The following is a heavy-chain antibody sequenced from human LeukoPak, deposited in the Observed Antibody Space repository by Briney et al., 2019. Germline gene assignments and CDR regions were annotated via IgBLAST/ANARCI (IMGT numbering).Heavy chain of an antibody. D-gene: IGHD3-22*01. CDR2: MNPNSGNT. V-gene: IGHV1-8*01. CDR3: ARGYYDSSGYTDFQH. CDR1: GYTFTSYD. Sequence: GASVKVSCKASGYTFTSYDINWVRQATGQGLEWMGWMNPNSGNTGYAQKFQGRVTMTRDTSISTAYMELSSLRSEDTAVCYCARGYYDSSGYTDFQHWGQGTLVTVSS. J-gene: IGHJ1*01.